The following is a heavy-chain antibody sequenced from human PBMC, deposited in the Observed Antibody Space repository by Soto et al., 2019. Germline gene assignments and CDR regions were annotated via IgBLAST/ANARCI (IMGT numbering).Heavy chain of an antibody. J-gene: IGHJ4*02. CDR2: ISYDGSNK. Sequence: QVQLVESGGGVVQPGRSLRLSCAASGFTFSSYGMHWVRQAPGKGLEWVAVISYDGSNKYYADSVKGRFTISRDNSKNTLYLQMTSLRAEDTAVYYCAKDEGKVDTAYYFDYWGQGTLVTVSS. CDR3: AKDEGKVDTAYYFDY. D-gene: IGHD5-18*01. V-gene: IGHV3-30*18. CDR1: GFTFSSYG.